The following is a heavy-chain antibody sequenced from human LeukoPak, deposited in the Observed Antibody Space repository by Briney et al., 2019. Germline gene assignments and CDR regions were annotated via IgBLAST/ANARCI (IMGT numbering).Heavy chain of an antibody. CDR3: ARAEGYCSGGSCYSGEDYFDY. CDR2: ISAYNGNT. J-gene: IGHJ4*02. CDR1: GYTFTSYG. Sequence: GASVKVSCKASGYTFTSYGISWVRQAPGQGLEWMGWISAYNGNTNYAQKLQGRVTMTTDTSTSTAYMELRSLRSDDTAVYYCARAEGYCSGGSCYSGEDYFDYWGQGTLVTVSS. D-gene: IGHD2-15*01. V-gene: IGHV1-18*01.